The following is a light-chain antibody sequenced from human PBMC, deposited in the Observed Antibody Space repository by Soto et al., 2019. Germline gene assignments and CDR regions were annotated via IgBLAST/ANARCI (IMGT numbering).Light chain of an antibody. CDR3: QPLNSYPRT. Sequence: IQLTQSPSSLSASVGDRVTITCRASQGISSYLAWYQQKPGKAPKLLIYAASTLQSVVPSRFSGSGSGTDFTLTISSLQPEDFATYYCQPLNSYPRTFGQGTKVEIK. J-gene: IGKJ1*01. CDR1: QGISSY. V-gene: IGKV1-9*01. CDR2: AAS.